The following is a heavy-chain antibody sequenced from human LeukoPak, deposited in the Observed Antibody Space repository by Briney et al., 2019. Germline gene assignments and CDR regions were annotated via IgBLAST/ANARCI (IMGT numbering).Heavy chain of an antibody. V-gene: IGHV4-61*10. CDR2: INHSGST. D-gene: IGHD5-12*01. Sequence: PSETLSLTCTVSGGSISSGSYYWSWIRQPAGKGLEWIGEINHSGSTNYNPSLKSRVTISVDASKNQFSLKLSSVTAADTAVYYCARRSGYYYYYYMDVWGKGTTVTISS. CDR3: ARRSGYYYYYYMDV. CDR1: GGSISSGSYY. J-gene: IGHJ6*03.